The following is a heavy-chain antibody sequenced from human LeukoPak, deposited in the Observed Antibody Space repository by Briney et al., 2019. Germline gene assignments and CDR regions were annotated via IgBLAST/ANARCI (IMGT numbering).Heavy chain of an antibody. CDR2: TRSKANSYTT. CDR1: GFSFSDHY. Sequence: GGSLRLSCAVSGFSFSDHYMDWVRQAPGKGLEWVGRTRSKANSYTTEYAASVKGRFTSSSDDSKNSLYLQMNSLKTEDTAVYYCARDYYDGSGYYQDYWGQGTLVTVSS. D-gene: IGHD3-22*01. V-gene: IGHV3-72*01. CDR3: ARDYYDGSGYYQDY. J-gene: IGHJ4*02.